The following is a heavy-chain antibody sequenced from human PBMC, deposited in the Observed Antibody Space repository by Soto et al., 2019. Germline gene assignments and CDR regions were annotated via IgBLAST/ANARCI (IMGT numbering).Heavy chain of an antibody. J-gene: IGHJ3*02. CDR3: AKTPLIAVVVDAFDI. V-gene: IGHV3-15*07. D-gene: IGHD3-22*01. Sequence: GGSLRLSCTASGFTFSNAWMNWFRQAPGEGLEWVGRIKSKVNGETEDYAASVKGRFTISRDDSTNTVFLQMKSLKTEDTAIYYCAKTPLIAVVVDAFDIWGQGTKVTVSS. CDR2: IKSKVNGETE. CDR1: GFTFSNAW.